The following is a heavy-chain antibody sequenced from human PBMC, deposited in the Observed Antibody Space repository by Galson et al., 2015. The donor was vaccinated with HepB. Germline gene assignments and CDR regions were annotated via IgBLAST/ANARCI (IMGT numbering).Heavy chain of an antibody. J-gene: IGHJ6*02. CDR3: VQSGGMLPAAILEYYGLDV. CDR2: ISGYGGST. CDR1: GFTFSSYA. V-gene: IGHV3-64D*06. Sequence: SLRLSCAASGFTFSSYAMHWVRQAPGKGLEYVSAISGYGGSTYYADSVKGRFTISRDNSKNTLYLQMSSLRAEDTAVYYCVQSGGMLPAAILEYYGLDVWGQGTTVTVSS. D-gene: IGHD2-2*01.